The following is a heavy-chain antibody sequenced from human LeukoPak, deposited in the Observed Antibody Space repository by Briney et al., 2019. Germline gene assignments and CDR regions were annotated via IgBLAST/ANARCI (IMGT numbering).Heavy chain of an antibody. D-gene: IGHD6-13*01. CDR1: GGSFSGYY. CDR3: ARRYSSSWSYYYYYMDV. J-gene: IGHJ6*03. CDR2: INHSGST. Sequence: PSETLSLTCAVYGGSFSGYYWSWIRQPPGKGLEWIGEINHSGSTNYNPSLKSRVTISVDTSKNQFSLKLSSVTAADTAVYYCARRYSSSWSYYYYYMDVWGKGTTVTVSS. V-gene: IGHV4-34*01.